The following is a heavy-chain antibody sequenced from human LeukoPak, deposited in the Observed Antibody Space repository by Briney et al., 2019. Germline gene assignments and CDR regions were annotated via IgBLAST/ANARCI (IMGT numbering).Heavy chain of an antibody. CDR2: IYYSGST. CDR1: GGSISSSSYY. D-gene: IGHD1-1*01. J-gene: IGHJ5*02. CDR3: ARLLRGTNSGFDP. Sequence: PSETLSLTCTVSGGSISSSSYYWSWIRQPPGKGLEWIGYIYYSGSTNYNPSLKSRVTISVDTSKNQFSLKLSSVTAADTAVYYCARLLRGTNSGFDPWGQGTLVTVSS. V-gene: IGHV4-61*01.